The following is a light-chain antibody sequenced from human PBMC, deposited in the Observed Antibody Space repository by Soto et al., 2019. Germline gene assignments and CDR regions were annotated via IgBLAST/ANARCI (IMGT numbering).Light chain of an antibody. CDR2: AAS. V-gene: IGKV1-39*01. CDR1: QGIGNA. CDR3: QQSYSTPPT. Sequence: IQMTQSPSSLTASVGDRVTISCRASQGIGNALGWYQQKPGKAPKLLIYAASSLQSGVPSRFSGSGSGTDFTLTISSLQPEDFATYYCQQSYSTPPTFGQGTKV. J-gene: IGKJ1*01.